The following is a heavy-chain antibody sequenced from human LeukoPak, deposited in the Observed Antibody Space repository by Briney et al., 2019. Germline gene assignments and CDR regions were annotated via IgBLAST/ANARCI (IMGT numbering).Heavy chain of an antibody. V-gene: IGHV3-30*04. J-gene: IGHJ4*02. D-gene: IGHD4-23*01. CDR2: ISYDGSNK. CDR1: GFTFSSYA. Sequence: PGGSLRLSCAASGFTFSSYAMHWVRQAPGQGLEWVAVISYDGSNKYYADSVKGRFTISRDDSKNTLYLQMNSLRAEDTAVYYCARAPTTVVTEPFDYWGQGTLVTVSS. CDR3: ARAPTTVVTEPFDY.